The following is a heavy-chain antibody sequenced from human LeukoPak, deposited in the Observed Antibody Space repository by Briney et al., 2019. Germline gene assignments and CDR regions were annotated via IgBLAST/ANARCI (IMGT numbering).Heavy chain of an antibody. Sequence: GGSLRPSCAASGFTFSSYSMNWVRQALGKGLEWVSSISSSSSYIYYADSVKGRFTISRDNAKNSLYLQMNSLRAEDTAVYYCAVTFRRGIQLWLLDYWGQGTLVTVSS. CDR1: GFTFSSYS. J-gene: IGHJ4*02. CDR2: ISSSSSYI. CDR3: AVTFRRGIQLWLLDY. D-gene: IGHD5-18*01. V-gene: IGHV3-21*01.